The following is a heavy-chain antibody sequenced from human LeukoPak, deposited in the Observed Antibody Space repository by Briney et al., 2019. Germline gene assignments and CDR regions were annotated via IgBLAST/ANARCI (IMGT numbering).Heavy chain of an antibody. CDR2: MYSDGRT. J-gene: IGHJ4*02. D-gene: IGHD2-8*01. V-gene: IGHV3-53*01. Sequence: PGGSLRLSCAASGFIFSDAWMSWVRQAPGRGLEWVSVMYSDGRTYYADSLKGRFTISRDSAKNTVYLQINSLRVEDTAVYYCARLPMGDYWGEGTLVIVSS. CDR1: GFIFSDAW. CDR3: ARLPMGDY.